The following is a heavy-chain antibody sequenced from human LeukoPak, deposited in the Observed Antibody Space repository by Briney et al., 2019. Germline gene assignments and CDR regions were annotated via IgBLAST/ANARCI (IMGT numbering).Heavy chain of an antibody. V-gene: IGHV3-23*01. CDR3: AKDDAVAGTGDAFDI. J-gene: IGHJ3*02. CDR2: ISGSGGST. CDR1: GFTFSSYA. D-gene: IGHD6-19*01. Sequence: PGGSLRLSCAASGFTFSSYAMSWVRQAPGKGLEWVSAISGSGGSTYYSDSVKGRFTISRDNSKNTLYLQMNSLRAEDTAVYYCAKDDAVAGTGDAFDIWGQGTMVTVSS.